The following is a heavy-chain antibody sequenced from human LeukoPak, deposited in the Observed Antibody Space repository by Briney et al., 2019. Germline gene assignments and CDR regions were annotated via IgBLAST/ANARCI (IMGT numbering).Heavy chain of an antibody. V-gene: IGHV4-39*07. CDR1: GGSISGSSYY. CDR3: ARPSAYSTRIDY. J-gene: IGHJ4*02. D-gene: IGHD6-13*01. CDR2: INHSGST. Sequence: PSETLSLTCTVSGGSISGSSYYWGWIRQPPGKGLEWIGEINHSGSTNYNPSLKSRVTISVDTSKNQFSLKLSSVTAADTAVYYCARPSAYSTRIDYWGQGTLVTVSS.